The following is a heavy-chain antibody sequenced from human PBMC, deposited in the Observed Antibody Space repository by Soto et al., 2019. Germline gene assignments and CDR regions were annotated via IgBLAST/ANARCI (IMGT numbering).Heavy chain of an antibody. D-gene: IGHD2-15*01. CDR2: INSDGSST. J-gene: IGHJ4*02. V-gene: IGHV3-74*01. Sequence: EVPLVESGGGLFQPGVSLRLSCAASGFTCSSYWMHWVRQAPGKGLVWVLRINSDGSSTSYEDSVNGRCTISRDNAKNKLYLQMNSLRADDTAVYYCVRTSLVVAAATRAYYCVQGTLVTVSS. CDR1: GFTCSSYW. CDR3: VRTSLVVAAATRAYY.